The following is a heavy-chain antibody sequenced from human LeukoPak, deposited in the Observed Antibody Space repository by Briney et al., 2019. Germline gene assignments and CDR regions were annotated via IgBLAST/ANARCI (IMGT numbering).Heavy chain of an antibody. D-gene: IGHD2-2*01. CDR3: AREPPYFGIVVVPAAPVHYYYMDV. CDR1: GYAFTSYG. Sequence: ASVKVSCKASGYAFTSYGISWVRQAPGQGLEWMGWISAYTGNTNYAQKLQSRVTMTTDTSTSTAYMELRSLRSDDTAVYYCAREPPYFGIVVVPAAPVHYYYMDVWGKGTTVTVSS. CDR2: ISAYTGNT. V-gene: IGHV1-18*01. J-gene: IGHJ6*03.